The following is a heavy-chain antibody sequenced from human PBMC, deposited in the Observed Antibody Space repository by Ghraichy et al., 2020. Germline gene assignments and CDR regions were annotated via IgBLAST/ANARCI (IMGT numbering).Heavy chain of an antibody. V-gene: IGHV3-74*01. CDR1: GFTFSSYA. J-gene: IGHJ4*02. Sequence: ETLSLTCAASGFTFSSYALHWVRQTPGRGLEWVSHLNIDGTTVNYADSVKGRFTISRDNAKNTMYLQMISLTVEDTAVYYCIRSYKDGLRHFDYWGQGTLVTVSS. CDR2: LNIDGTTV. D-gene: IGHD1-14*01. CDR3: IRSYKDGLRHFDY.